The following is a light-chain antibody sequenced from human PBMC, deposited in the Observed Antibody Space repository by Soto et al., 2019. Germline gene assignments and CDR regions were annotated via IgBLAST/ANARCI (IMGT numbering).Light chain of an antibody. V-gene: IGKV3-15*01. CDR2: GAS. CDR3: QQYNNWPPWT. Sequence: EIVMTQSPATLSVSPGERATLSCRASQSVSSNLAWYQQKPGQAPRLLIYGASTRATGIPARFSGSESGTEFNLNISSLQSEDCAVYYCQQYNNWPPWTFGQGTKVEIK. J-gene: IGKJ1*01. CDR1: QSVSSN.